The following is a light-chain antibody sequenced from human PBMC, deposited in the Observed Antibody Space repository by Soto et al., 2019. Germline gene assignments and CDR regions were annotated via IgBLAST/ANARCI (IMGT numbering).Light chain of an antibody. J-gene: IGLJ2*01. V-gene: IGLV2-14*03. Sequence: QSALTQPASVSWSPGQSITISCAGTSSDVGGYNYVSWYQNHPGKAPKIMIYDVSNRPSGVSNRFSGSKSGSTASLSISGLQAEDEADYWCSSYTSSSTLVVFGGGTKVTVL. CDR2: DVS. CDR3: SSYTSSSTLVV. CDR1: SSDVGGYNY.